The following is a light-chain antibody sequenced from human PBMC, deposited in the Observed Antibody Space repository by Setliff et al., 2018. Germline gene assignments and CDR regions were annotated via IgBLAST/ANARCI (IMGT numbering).Light chain of an antibody. V-gene: IGLV2-14*01. J-gene: IGLJ3*02. CDR1: SSDIGNFNF. Sequence: QSVLTQPASVSGSPRQSITISCTGTSSDIGNFNFVSWYQQHPGKAPKLIIYEVNIRPSGVSDRFSGSKSGNTASLTISGLQAEDEADYFCSSYTTSSTWVFGGGTQLTVL. CDR2: EVN. CDR3: SSYTTSSTWV.